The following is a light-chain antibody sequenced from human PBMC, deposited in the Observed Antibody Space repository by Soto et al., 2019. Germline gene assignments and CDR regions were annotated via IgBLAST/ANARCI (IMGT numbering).Light chain of an antibody. J-gene: IGKJ1*01. CDR1: QSVTYN. Sequence: EMVLTQSPATLSLPPGERATLSCRASQSVTYNLAWYQQKPGQAPSLLIYGASTRATGIPARFSGSGSGTDFTLTISSLQPEDFAVYNCQQYNDYWTFGQGAKVDIK. CDR3: QQYNDYWT. CDR2: GAS. V-gene: IGKV3-15*01.